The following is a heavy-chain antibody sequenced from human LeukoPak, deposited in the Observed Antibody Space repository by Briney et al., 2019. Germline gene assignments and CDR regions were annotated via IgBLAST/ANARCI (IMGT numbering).Heavy chain of an antibody. J-gene: IGHJ4*02. CDR3: ARDGGLGYDFGY. V-gene: IGHV3-21*01. Sequence: GGSLRLSCAASGFTFSSYSMNWVRQAPGKGLEWVSSISSSSYIYYADSVKGRFTISRDNAKNSLYLQMNSLRAEDTAVYYCARDGGLGYDFGYWGQGTLVTVSS. D-gene: IGHD5-12*01. CDR2: ISSSSYI. CDR1: GFTFSSYS.